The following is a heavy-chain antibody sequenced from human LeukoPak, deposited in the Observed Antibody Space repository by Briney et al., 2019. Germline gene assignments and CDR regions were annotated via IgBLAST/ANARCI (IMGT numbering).Heavy chain of an antibody. CDR1: GFTVSRNY. J-gene: IGHJ5*02. V-gene: IGHV3-21*01. D-gene: IGHD1-1*01. CDR2: ISSTGSYI. Sequence: PGGSLRLSCVASGFTVSRNYMSWVRQAPGKGLEWVSSISSTGSYIYYADSVKGRFTISRDNPGNVFYLQMDSLRAEDTAVYYCTRVAQSGPTGWFDPWGQGTLVTVSS. CDR3: TRVAQSGPTGWFDP.